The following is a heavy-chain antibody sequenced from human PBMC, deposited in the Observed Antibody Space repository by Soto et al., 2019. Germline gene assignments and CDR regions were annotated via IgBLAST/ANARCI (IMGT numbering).Heavy chain of an antibody. CDR2: IYYTGTT. V-gene: IGHV4-59*08. J-gene: IGHJ4*01. CDR3: ARLGGYYQAFDS. Sequence: SETLSLTCNVSNSPISDFYWSWFRQPPGQGLEWVGYIYYTGTTTYNPSLRIRVDISIDASKSQFSLDLRSVTAADTAVYYCARLGGYYQAFDSWGHGALVT. D-gene: IGHD3-22*01. CDR1: NSPISDFY.